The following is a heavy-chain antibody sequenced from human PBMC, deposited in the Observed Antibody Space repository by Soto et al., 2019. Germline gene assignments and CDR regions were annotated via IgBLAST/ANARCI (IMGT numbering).Heavy chain of an antibody. CDR1: GFILSDHY. D-gene: IGHD3-16*01. Sequence: EVQLVESGGGLVQPGGSLRLSCVASGFILSDHYMDWVRQAPGKGLVWVGRSRNKGNGYSTEYAASVRGRFTISRDGSESSMYLQMNSLKPEDAAVYHCARIRIGNYGAYDSWGKGTLVTVSS. CDR3: ARIRIGNYGAYDS. V-gene: IGHV3-72*01. J-gene: IGHJ4*02. CDR2: SRNKGNGYST.